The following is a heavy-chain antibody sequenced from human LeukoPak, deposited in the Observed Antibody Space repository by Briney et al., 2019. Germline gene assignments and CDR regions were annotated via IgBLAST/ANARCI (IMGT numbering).Heavy chain of an antibody. CDR2: IWYDGSNK. Sequence: GRSLRLSCAASGFTFSSYGMHWVRQAPGKGLEWVAVIWYDGSNKYYADSVKGRFTISRDNSKNTLYLQMNSLRAEDTAVYYCANAPTTVTYYYYYGMDVWGQGTTVTVSS. CDR3: ANAPTTVTYYYYYGMDV. CDR1: GFTFSSYG. J-gene: IGHJ6*02. D-gene: IGHD4-17*01. V-gene: IGHV3-33*06.